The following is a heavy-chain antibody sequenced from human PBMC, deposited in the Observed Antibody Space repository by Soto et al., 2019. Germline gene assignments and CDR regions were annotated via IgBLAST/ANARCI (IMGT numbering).Heavy chain of an antibody. CDR2: IYHSGST. Sequence: QVQLQESGPGLVKPSGTLSLTCAVSGGSISSSNWWSWVRQPPGKGLEWIGEIYHSGSTNYNPSHRRRVTISVDKSKIQFSLKLSCVTAADTAVYYCARRTKKIYCSGGSCYSGWFDPWGQGTLVTVSS. CDR1: GGSISSSNW. CDR3: ARRTKKIYCSGGSCYSGWFDP. V-gene: IGHV4-4*02. J-gene: IGHJ5*02. D-gene: IGHD2-15*01.